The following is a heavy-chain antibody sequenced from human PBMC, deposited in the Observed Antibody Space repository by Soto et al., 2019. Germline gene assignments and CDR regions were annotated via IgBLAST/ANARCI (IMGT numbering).Heavy chain of an antibody. D-gene: IGHD3-3*01. Sequence: SQTLSLTCAISGDSVSSNSAAWNWIRQSPSRGLEWLGRTYYRSKWYNDYAVSVKSRITINPDTSKNQFSLQLNSVTPEDTAVYYCARGNYDRRGYYYYGMDVWGQGPTVTVYS. J-gene: IGHJ6*02. CDR1: GDSVSSNSAA. V-gene: IGHV6-1*01. CDR3: ARGNYDRRGYYYYGMDV. CDR2: TYYRSKWYN.